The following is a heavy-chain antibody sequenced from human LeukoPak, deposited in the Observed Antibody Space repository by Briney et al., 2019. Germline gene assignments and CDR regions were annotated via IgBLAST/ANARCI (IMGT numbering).Heavy chain of an antibody. J-gene: IGHJ5*01. CDR1: GFTFSSHW. Sequence: RSVRVSCAASGFTFSSHWMQWVRQVPGKGLVWVSRINSDGSDTNYADSVKGRFTISRDNAKNTVYLQMNSLRVEDTAVYYCARGSHHFDSSGQGTLVSVSS. CDR2: INSDGSDT. V-gene: IGHV3-74*01. CDR3: ARGSHHFDS.